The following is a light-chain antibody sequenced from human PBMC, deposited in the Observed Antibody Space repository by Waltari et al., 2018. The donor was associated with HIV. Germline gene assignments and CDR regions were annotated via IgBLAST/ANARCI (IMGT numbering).Light chain of an antibody. CDR2: EVS. V-gene: IGLV2-8*01. CDR1: SSDVGGYKY. Sequence: QSALTQPPSASGSPGQSVTISCTGTSSDVGGYKYVSWYQQHPGKAPKLMIYEVSKRPSGVPDRVSGSKSCNTASLTVSGLQAEDEADYYCSSYAGSNNLVFGTGTKVTVL. CDR3: SSYAGSNNLV. J-gene: IGLJ1*01.